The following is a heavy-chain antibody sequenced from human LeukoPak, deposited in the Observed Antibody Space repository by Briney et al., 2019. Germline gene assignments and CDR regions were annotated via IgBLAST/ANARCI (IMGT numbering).Heavy chain of an antibody. J-gene: IGHJ4*02. CDR3: ARGVVPAEYYFDY. V-gene: IGHV4-30-2*01. D-gene: IGHD2-2*01. CDR1: GGSISSGGSS. Sequence: PSETLSLTCAVSGGSISSGGSSWSWIRQPPGKGLEWIGYIYHSGSTYYNPSLKSRVTISVDRSKNQFSLKLSSVTAADTAVYYCARGVVPAEYYFDYWGQGTLVTVSS. CDR2: IYHSGST.